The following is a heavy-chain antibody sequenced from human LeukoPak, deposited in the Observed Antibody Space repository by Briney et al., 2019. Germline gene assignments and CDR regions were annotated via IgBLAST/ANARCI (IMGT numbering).Heavy chain of an antibody. Sequence: PSETLSLTCSVSGGSMKTPIHYWDWIRQSPGKGLQWIGSMFYSGSTYFNPSLRRRVTISGDTSTNQISLSLTSVAAADTAVYYCARRNTEVPDTLPLNAFDVWGQGAKVIVSS. CDR3: ARRNTEVPDTLPLNAFDV. D-gene: IGHD1/OR15-1a*01. CDR2: MFYSGST. CDR1: GGSMKTPIHY. V-gene: IGHV4-39*01. J-gene: IGHJ3*01.